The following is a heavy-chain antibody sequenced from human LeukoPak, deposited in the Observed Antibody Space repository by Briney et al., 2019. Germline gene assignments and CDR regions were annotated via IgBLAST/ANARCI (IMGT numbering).Heavy chain of an antibody. CDR1: GFTFSTYA. J-gene: IGHJ6*03. CDR2: ISSSGSTI. Sequence: GGSLRLSCAASGFTFSTYAMSWVRQAPGKGLEWVSYISSSGSTIYYADSVKGRFTISRDNAKNSLYLQMNSLRAEDTAVYYCARDSSGYYHGAYYYYMDVWGKGTTVTVSS. V-gene: IGHV3-48*03. CDR3: ARDSSGYYHGAYYYYMDV. D-gene: IGHD3-22*01.